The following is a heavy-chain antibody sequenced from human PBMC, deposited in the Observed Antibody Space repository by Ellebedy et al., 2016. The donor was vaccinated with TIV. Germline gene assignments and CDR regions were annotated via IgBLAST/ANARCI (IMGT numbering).Heavy chain of an antibody. CDR1: GFSISGGYY. J-gene: IGHJ4*02. CDR2: MYHSGST. CDR3: AIMRSYGFSTPAY. D-gene: IGHD3-16*01. V-gene: IGHV4-38-2*02. Sequence: SETLSLXXSVSGFSISGGYYWGWIRQTPGKGLEWIGSMYHSGSTYYNPSLKSRVTLSVDTSRNQLSLQVTSVTAADTAIYYCAIMRSYGFSTPAYWGQGTLVTVSS.